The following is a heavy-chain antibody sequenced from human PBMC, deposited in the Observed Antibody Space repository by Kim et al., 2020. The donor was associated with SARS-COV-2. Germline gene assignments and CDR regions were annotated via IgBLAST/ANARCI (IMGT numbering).Heavy chain of an antibody. D-gene: IGHD3-22*01. CDR2: IYYSGTS. CDR3: ARLQALEWGRITMIVVVNGAAFDI. J-gene: IGHJ3*02. CDR1: GGSISSSSYY. Sequence: SETLSLTCTVSGGSISSSSYYWGWIRQPPGKGLEWLVSIYYSGTSYYNPALKSRVIISVDTSKNQFSLKLSSVTAADTAVYYCARLQALEWGRITMIVVVNGAAFDIWGRGTMVTVSS. V-gene: IGHV4-39*01.